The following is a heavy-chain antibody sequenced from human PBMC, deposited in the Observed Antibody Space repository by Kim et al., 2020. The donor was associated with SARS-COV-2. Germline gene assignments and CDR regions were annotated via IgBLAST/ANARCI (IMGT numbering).Heavy chain of an antibody. J-gene: IGHJ4*02. CDR2: IDPSDSYI. CDR1: GYSFMSYC. Sequence: GDSLKISCKSSGYSFMSYCIIWVRQMPGKGLEWMGRIDPSDSYIKYSPSFQGHVTISADKSIKTAYLQWGSLKASDTAIYYCARGYCSGGSCPIDYWGQG. D-gene: IGHD2-15*01. CDR3: ARGYCSGGSCPIDY. V-gene: IGHV5-10-1*01.